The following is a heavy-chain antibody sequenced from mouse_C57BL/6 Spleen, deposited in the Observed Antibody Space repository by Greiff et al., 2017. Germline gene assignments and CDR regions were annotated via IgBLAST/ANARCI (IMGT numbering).Heavy chain of an antibody. J-gene: IGHJ4*01. CDR3: ARHEGYYYGSSYYAMDY. Sequence: QVQLKQSGAELVKPGASVKLSCKASGYTFTEYTIHWVKQRSGQGLEWIGWFYPGSGSIKYNEKFKDKATLTADKSSSTVYMELSRLTSEDSAVYFCARHEGYYYGSSYYAMDYWGQGTSVTVSS. D-gene: IGHD1-1*01. CDR2: FYPGSGSI. V-gene: IGHV1-62-2*01. CDR1: GYTFTEYT.